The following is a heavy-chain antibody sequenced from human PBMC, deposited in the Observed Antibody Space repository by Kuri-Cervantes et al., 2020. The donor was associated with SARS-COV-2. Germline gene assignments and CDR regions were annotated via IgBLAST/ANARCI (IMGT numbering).Heavy chain of an antibody. D-gene: IGHD3-22*01. Sequence: ASVKVSCKASGHTFTSYDINWVRQASGQGLEWMGWMNPNSGDTGYALKFQGRVTMTRDTSTSTVYMELSSLRSEDTAVYYCARDTYYYDSNGYYPTTTRFDYWGQGTLVTVSS. J-gene: IGHJ4*02. V-gene: IGHV1-8*01. CDR3: ARDTYYYDSNGYYPTTTRFDY. CDR2: MNPNSGDT. CDR1: GHTFTSYD.